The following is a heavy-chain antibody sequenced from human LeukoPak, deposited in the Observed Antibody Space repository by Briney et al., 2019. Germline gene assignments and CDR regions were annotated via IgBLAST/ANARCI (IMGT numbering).Heavy chain of an antibody. CDR3: AAPSSGWYSSLDY. Sequence: SETLCLTCTVSGGSISSYYWSWIRQPPGKGLEWIGYIYYSGSTNYNPSLKSRVTISVDTSKNQFSLKLSSVTAADTAVYYCAAPSSGWYSSLDYWGQGALVTVSS. V-gene: IGHV4-59*01. D-gene: IGHD6-19*01. J-gene: IGHJ4*02. CDR2: IYYSGST. CDR1: GGSISSYY.